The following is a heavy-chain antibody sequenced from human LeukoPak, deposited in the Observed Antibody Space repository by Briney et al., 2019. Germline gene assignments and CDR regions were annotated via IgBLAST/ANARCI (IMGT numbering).Heavy chain of an antibody. CDR1: GYTFTYRY. D-gene: IGHD4-17*01. J-gene: IGHJ5*02. CDR3: ARSSYGDYNWFDP. V-gene: IGHV1-45*02. Sequence: GASVNVSCKASGYTFTYRYLHWVRQAPGQALEWMGWITPFNGNTNYAQKFQDRVTITRDRSMSTAYMELSSLRSEDTAMYYCARSSYGDYNWFDPWGQGTLVTVSS. CDR2: ITPFNGNT.